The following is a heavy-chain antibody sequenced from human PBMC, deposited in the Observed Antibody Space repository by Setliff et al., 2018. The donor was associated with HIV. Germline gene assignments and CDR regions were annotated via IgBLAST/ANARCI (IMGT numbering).Heavy chain of an antibody. V-gene: IGHV1-18*01. Sequence: ASVKVACKAPGYRFINYGISWVRQAPGQGPEWMGWISPYTGNTDYAPRLLGRVAMTTDTSTSTAYLELRSLTSDDTAVYYCARARLQGIVTAVGPRDNCLDPWGQGTRVTVSS. CDR3: ARARLQGIVTAVGPRDNCLDP. CDR2: ISPYTGNT. CDR1: GYRFINYG. J-gene: IGHJ5*02. D-gene: IGHD1-26*01.